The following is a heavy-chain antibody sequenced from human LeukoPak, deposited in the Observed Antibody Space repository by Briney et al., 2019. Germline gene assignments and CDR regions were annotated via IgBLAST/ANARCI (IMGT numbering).Heavy chain of an antibody. V-gene: IGHV3-48*01. Sequence: GGSLRLSCAASGLTFSSYSMNGVRQAPGKGLEWVSYISSSSSTIYYADSVKGRFTISRDNAKNSLYLQMNSLRAEDTAVYYCARTLNYYYYMDVWGKGTTVTVSS. J-gene: IGHJ6*03. CDR2: ISSSSSTI. CDR1: GLTFSSYS. CDR3: ARTLNYYYYMDV.